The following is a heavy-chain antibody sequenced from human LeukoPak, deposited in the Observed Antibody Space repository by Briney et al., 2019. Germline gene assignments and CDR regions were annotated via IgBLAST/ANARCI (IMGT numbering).Heavy chain of an antibody. Sequence: GGSLRLSCAASGFSISNFWMHWVRQAPGKGLVWVSRINSDGSSTTYADSVKGRFTISRDNAKNTLYLQMNSLRDEDTAVYYCARESYWGSSGKGFDYWGQGTLVTVSS. CDR2: INSDGSST. CDR1: GFSISNFW. CDR3: ARESYWGSSGKGFDY. D-gene: IGHD7-27*01. J-gene: IGHJ4*02. V-gene: IGHV3-74*01.